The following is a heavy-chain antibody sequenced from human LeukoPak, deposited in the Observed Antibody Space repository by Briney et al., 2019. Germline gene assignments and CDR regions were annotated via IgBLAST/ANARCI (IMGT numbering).Heavy chain of an antibody. CDR1: GGSICSASSY. J-gene: IGHJ4*02. CDR3: ASPGGNRWLQFYHFDY. CDR2: MYYTGGT. Sequence: SETLSLTCTVSGGSICSASSYWAWVRQPPGKGLGWIGIMYYTGGTYYNPSLKSRVTISGDTSKNQFSLKLSSVTAADTAVYYCASPGGNRWLQFYHFDYWGQGTLVTVSS. D-gene: IGHD5-24*01. V-gene: IGHV4-39*01.